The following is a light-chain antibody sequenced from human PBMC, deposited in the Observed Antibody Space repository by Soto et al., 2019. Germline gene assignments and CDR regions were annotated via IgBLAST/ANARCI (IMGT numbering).Light chain of an antibody. CDR3: QHRYSTPPFP. J-gene: IGKJ5*01. V-gene: IGKV1-39*01. CDR2: AAS. Sequence: DIQMTQSPSSLSASVGDRVTIPCRASQSISSYLNWYQQKPGKAPKLLTYAASSLQSGVPSRFSGSGSGTNLTLTISRLQPEDFATYYCQHRYSTPPFPFCQGTRREIK. CDR1: QSISSY.